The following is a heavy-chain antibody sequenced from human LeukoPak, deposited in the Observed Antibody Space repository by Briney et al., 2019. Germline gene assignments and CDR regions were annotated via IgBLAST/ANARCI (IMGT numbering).Heavy chain of an antibody. Sequence: PSETLSLTCTVSGGSISSYYWSWIRQPPGKGLEWIGYIYYSGSTNYNPSLKSRVTISVDTSKNQFSLKLSSVTAADTAVYYCARVGPALVLRFLEWLPPNYYYYGMDVWGQGTTVTVSS. CDR3: ARVGPALVLRFLEWLPPNYYYYGMDV. CDR2: IYYSGST. D-gene: IGHD3-3*01. V-gene: IGHV4-59*12. CDR1: GGSISSYY. J-gene: IGHJ6*02.